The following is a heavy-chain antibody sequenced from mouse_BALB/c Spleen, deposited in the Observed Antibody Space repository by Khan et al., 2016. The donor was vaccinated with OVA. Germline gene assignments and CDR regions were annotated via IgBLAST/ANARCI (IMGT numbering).Heavy chain of an antibody. CDR1: GYTFTNYT. J-gene: IGHJ2*01. CDR2: ISPSSGYT. Sequence: QVQLKQSGAELARPGASVKMSCKASGYTFTNYTMHWVKQRPGQGLEWIGYISPSSGYTDYNQKFKDKATLTADKSSSTAYMQLTSLTSDDSAVYYCVRTPSPPYFFDLWGQGTTLTVSS. CDR3: VRTPSPPYFFDL. V-gene: IGHV1-4*01.